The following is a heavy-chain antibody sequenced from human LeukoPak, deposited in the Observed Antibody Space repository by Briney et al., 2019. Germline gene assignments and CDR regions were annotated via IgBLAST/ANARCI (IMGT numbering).Heavy chain of an antibody. Sequence: SVKVSCKASGGTFSSYAISWVRQAPGQGLEWMGGIIPIFGTANYAQKFQGRVTITTDESTSTAYMELSSLRSEDTAVYYCARDPPDYYDSSGYYDFDYWGQGTLVTVSS. V-gene: IGHV1-69*05. CDR1: GGTFSSYA. CDR3: ARDPPDYYDSSGYYDFDY. D-gene: IGHD3-22*01. J-gene: IGHJ4*02. CDR2: IIPIFGTA.